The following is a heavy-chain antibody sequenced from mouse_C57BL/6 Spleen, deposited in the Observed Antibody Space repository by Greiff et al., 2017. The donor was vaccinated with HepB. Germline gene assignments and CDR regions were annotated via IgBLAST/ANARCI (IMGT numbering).Heavy chain of an antibody. CDR2: IYPGSGST. Sequence: QVQLQQSGAELVKPGASVKMSCKASGYTFTSYWITWVKQRPGQGLEWIGDIYPGSGSTNYNEKFKSKATLTVDTSSSTAYMQLSSLTSEDSAVYYCATVDYDYYYAMDYWGQGTSVTVSS. CDR1: GYTFTSYW. D-gene: IGHD2-4*01. CDR3: ATVDYDYYYAMDY. V-gene: IGHV1-55*01. J-gene: IGHJ4*01.